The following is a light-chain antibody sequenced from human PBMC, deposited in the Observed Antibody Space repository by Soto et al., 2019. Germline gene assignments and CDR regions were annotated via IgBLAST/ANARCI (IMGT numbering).Light chain of an antibody. CDR3: QQRSNWPGT. Sequence: EIVLTQSPATLSLSPGERATLSCRASQSVSSYLAWYQQKPGQAPRLLIYDASNRATGIPARFSGSGSGTYFTLTISSLEPEDFAVYYCQQRSNWPGTFGQRTKLEI. V-gene: IGKV3-11*01. CDR2: DAS. CDR1: QSVSSY. J-gene: IGKJ2*01.